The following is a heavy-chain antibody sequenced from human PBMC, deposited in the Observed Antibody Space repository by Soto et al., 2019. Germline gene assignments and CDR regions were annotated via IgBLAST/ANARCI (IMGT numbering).Heavy chain of an antibody. CDR3: AFGPIVGATKSLDY. J-gene: IGHJ4*02. CDR2: IYYSGST. CDR1: GGSISSSSYY. V-gene: IGHV4-39*01. Sequence: QLQLQESGPGLVKPSETLSLTCTVSGGSISSSSYYWGWIRQPPGKGLEWIGSIYYSGSTYYNPSLKSRVTISVDTSKNQFSLKLSSVTAADTAVYYCAFGPIVGATKSLDYWGQGTLVTVSS. D-gene: IGHD1-26*01.